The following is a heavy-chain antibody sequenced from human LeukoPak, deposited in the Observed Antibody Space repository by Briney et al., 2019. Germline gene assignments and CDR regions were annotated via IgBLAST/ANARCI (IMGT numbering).Heavy chain of an antibody. Sequence: GASVKVSCKASGYTFTSYGIHWVRQAPGQGLEWMGIINPSGDRTTYAQKFQGRVTLTRDTSTSTVYMELSSLRSEDTAVYYCARDLSPVGSGGSCPDYWGQGSLVTVSS. CDR2: INPSGDRT. CDR1: GYTFTSYG. CDR3: ARDLSPVGSGGSCPDY. D-gene: IGHD2-15*01. V-gene: IGHV1-46*01. J-gene: IGHJ4*02.